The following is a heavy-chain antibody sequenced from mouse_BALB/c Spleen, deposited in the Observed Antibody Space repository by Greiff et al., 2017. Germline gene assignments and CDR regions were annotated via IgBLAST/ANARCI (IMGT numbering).Heavy chain of an antibody. CDR2: IWGDGST. V-gene: IGHV2-6-7*01. CDR3: ASQITNYAMDY. D-gene: IGHD2-4*01. CDR1: GFSLTGYG. Sequence: VKLMESGPGLVAPSQSLSITCTVSGFSLTGYGVNCVRQPPGKGLEWLGMIWGDGSTDYNSALKSRLSISKDNSKSQVFLKMNSLQTDDTARYYCASQITNYAMDYWGQGTSVTVSS. J-gene: IGHJ4*01.